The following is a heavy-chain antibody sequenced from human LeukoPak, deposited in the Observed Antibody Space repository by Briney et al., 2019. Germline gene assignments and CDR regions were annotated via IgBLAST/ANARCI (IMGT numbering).Heavy chain of an antibody. V-gene: IGHV4-4*02. CDR1: W. J-gene: IGHJ4*02. CDR2: IYHSGST. CDR3: ARGAFVAAALDY. D-gene: IGHD6-13*01. Sequence: WIGWVRQPPGKGLEWIGEIYHSGSTNYNPSLKSRVTISVDKSKNQFSLKLSSVTAADTAVYYCARGAFVAAALDYWGQGTPVTVSS.